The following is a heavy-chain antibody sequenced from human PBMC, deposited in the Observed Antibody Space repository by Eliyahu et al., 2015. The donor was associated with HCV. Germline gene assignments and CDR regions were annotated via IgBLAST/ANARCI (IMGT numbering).Heavy chain of an antibody. V-gene: IGHV4-39*01. J-gene: IGHJ4*02. Sequence: QLQLQESGPGLVKPSETLSLTCTVSGGXISSSSYYWGWIRQPPGKGLEWIGSIYYSGSTYYNPSLKSRVTISVDTSKNQFSLKLSSVTAADTAVYYCARLHDFWSGHIASFDYWGQGTLVTVSS. CDR1: GGXISSSSYY. D-gene: IGHD3-3*01. CDR3: ARLHDFWSGHIASFDY. CDR2: IYYSGST.